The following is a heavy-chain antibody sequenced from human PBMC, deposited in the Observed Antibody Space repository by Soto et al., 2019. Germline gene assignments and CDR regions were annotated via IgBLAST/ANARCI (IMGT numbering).Heavy chain of an antibody. CDR3: VRSPGGPSNYYYNMDV. D-gene: IGHD3-10*01. V-gene: IGHV1-2*04. Sequence: ASVKVSCKASGYTFTGYYMHWVRQAPGQGLEWMGWINPNSGGTNYAQKFQGWVTMTRDNSISTAYMELSSLSSEDTAVYYCVRSPGGPSNYYYNMDVWGERTTVTVSS. J-gene: IGHJ6*03. CDR1: GYTFTGYY. CDR2: INPNSGGT.